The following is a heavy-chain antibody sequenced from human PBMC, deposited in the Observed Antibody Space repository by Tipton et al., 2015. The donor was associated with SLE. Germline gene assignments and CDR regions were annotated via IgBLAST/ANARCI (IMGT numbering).Heavy chain of an antibody. V-gene: IGHV3-23*03. Sequence: SLRLSCAASGFTFRSYPMTWVRQAPGKGLEWVSVIYSGGSTYYADSVKGRFTISRDDSKNTLYLQMNSLRPEDTAVYYCAGGSSSTRDYWGQGTTVTVSS. CDR1: GFTFRSYP. CDR2: IYSGGST. J-gene: IGHJ4*03. CDR3: AGGSSSTRDY. D-gene: IGHD3-16*01.